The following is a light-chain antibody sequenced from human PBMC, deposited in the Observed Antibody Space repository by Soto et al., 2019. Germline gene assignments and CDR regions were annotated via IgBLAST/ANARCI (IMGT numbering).Light chain of an antibody. J-gene: IGKJ1*01. V-gene: IGKV1-5*01. CDR2: DAS. CDR3: LQYNGYYRT. Sequence: DIQMIQSPSTPSASVGDTVTITCRARQTISGWLAWYQQGPRKAPNLLMFDASTLESGVPSTFSGSGSGTTFTLTTSSLQSDDFATYYCLQYNGYYRTFGQGTKVDI. CDR1: QTISGW.